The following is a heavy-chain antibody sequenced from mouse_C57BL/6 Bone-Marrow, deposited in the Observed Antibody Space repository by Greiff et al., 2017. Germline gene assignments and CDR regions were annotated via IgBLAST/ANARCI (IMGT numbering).Heavy chain of an antibody. Sequence: EVQLQQSGPVLVKPGASVKMSCKASGYTFTDYYMNWVKQSHGKSLEWIGVINPYNGGTSYNQKFKGKATLTVDKSSSTAYMGLNSLTAEDSAVYYWARSPTVVATGFDYWGQGTTLTVSS. V-gene: IGHV1-19*01. CDR3: ARSPTVVATGFDY. CDR1: GYTFTDYY. CDR2: INPYNGGT. D-gene: IGHD1-1*01. J-gene: IGHJ2*01.